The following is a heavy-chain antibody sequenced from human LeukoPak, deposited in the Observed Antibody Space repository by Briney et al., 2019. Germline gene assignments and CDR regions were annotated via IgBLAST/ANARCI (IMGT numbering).Heavy chain of an antibody. Sequence: SETLSLTCTVSGGSISSSSYYWGWIRQPPGKGLEWIGSIYYSGSTYYNPSLKSRVTISVDTSKNQLSLKLSSVTAADTAVYYCAREISSWIQLWLRGGYFDYWGQGTLVTVSS. CDR2: IYYSGST. CDR3: AREISSWIQLWLRGGYFDY. CDR1: GGSISSSSYY. J-gene: IGHJ4*02. V-gene: IGHV4-39*07. D-gene: IGHD5-18*01.